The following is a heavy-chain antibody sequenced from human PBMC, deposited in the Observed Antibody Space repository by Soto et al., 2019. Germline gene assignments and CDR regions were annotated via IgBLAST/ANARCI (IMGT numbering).Heavy chain of an antibody. V-gene: IGHV3-11*04. Sequence: PVVSLRLSCAASGFTFSDYYMSWIRQAPGKGLEWVSYISSSGSTIYYADSVKGRFTISRDNAKNSLYLQMNSLRAEDTAVYYCARDEVYSSSSVGVYYCGMDVWGQGTMVTVAS. J-gene: IGHJ6*02. CDR1: GFTFSDYY. CDR2: ISSSGSTI. CDR3: ARDEVYSSSSVGVYYCGMDV. D-gene: IGHD6-6*01.